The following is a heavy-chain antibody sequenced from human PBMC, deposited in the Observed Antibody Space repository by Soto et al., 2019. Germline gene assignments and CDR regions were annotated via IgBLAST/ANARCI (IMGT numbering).Heavy chain of an antibody. D-gene: IGHD2-2*01. CDR3: ARGNAGFDPAAPPGGMDV. V-gene: IGHV1-2*04. Sequence: GASVKVSCKAPGYTFTGYYMHWVRQAPGQGLEWMGWINPNSGGTNYAQKFQGWVTMTRDTSISTAYMELSRLRSDDTAVYYCARGNAGFDPAAPPGGMDVWGQGTTVTVSS. J-gene: IGHJ6*02. CDR1: GYTFTGYY. CDR2: INPNSGGT.